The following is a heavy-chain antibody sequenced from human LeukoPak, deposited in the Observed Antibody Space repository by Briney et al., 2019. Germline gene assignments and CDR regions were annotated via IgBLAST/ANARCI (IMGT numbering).Heavy chain of an antibody. Sequence: SETLSLTCAVYGGSFSGYYWSWIRQPPGKGLEWIGEINHSGSTNYNPSLKSRVTISVDTSKDQFSLKLSSVTAADTAVYYCAREGSPRYYYGSGSSPLPIWGQGTMVTVSS. CDR3: AREGSPRYYYGSGSSPLPI. CDR1: GGSFSGYY. V-gene: IGHV4-34*01. J-gene: IGHJ3*02. D-gene: IGHD3-10*01. CDR2: INHSGST.